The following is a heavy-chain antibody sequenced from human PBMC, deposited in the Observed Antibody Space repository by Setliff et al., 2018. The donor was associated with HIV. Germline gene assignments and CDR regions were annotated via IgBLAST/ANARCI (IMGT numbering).Heavy chain of an antibody. CDR2: IFYSGIT. D-gene: IGHD3-3*01. CDR1: GGSFTSRSYY. Sequence: SETLSLTCTVSGGSFTSRSYYWGWIRQPPGKGLEWIGSIFYSGITYYNPSLESRVTISVDTSKNQFSLNLTSVTAADTAVYYCARDRKSLGYNFWSGFRPDAAFDIWGQGTMVTVSS. J-gene: IGHJ3*02. CDR3: ARDRKSLGYNFWSGFRPDAAFDI. V-gene: IGHV4-39*02.